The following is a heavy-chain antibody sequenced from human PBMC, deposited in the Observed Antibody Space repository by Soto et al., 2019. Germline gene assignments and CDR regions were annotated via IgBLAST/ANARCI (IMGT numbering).Heavy chain of an antibody. CDR2: ISYDGSNK. V-gene: IGHV3-30*18. J-gene: IGHJ6*02. D-gene: IGHD2-2*01. CDR3: AKGPYCSSTSCSYYYGMDV. CDR1: GFTFSSYG. Sequence: GGSLRLSCAASGFTFSSYGMHWVRQAPGKGLEWVAVISYDGSNKYYADSVKGRFTISRDNSKNTLYLQMNSLRAEDTAVYYCAKGPYCSSTSCSYYYGMDVWGQGTTVTAP.